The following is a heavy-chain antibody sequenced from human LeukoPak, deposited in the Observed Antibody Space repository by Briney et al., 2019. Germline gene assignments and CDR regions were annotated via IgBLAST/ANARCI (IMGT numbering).Heavy chain of an antibody. CDR1: AFTFSNYW. Sequence: GGSLRLSCTASAFTFSNYWMSWVRQAPGKGLEWVANIKTDGSEKYYVDSVKGRFTISRDNAKNSLYLQMNSLRAEDTAVYYCARDYTGYFPWGQGTLVIVSS. J-gene: IGHJ5*02. CDR2: IKTDGSEK. CDR3: ARDYTGYFP. D-gene: IGHD3-9*01. V-gene: IGHV3-7*03.